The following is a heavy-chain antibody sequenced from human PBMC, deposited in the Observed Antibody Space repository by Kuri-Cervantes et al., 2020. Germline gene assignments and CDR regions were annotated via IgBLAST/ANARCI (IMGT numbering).Heavy chain of an antibody. CDR2: SYYSGST. D-gene: IGHD7-27*01. Sequence: ESLKISCTVSGGSISSYYWSWIRQSPGRGLEWIGNSYYSGSTNYNPSLQSRVTISIDTTKSQFSLRLSSVTAADTAVYYCARAGLGTLHYYYYMDVWGKGTTVTVSS. CDR3: ARAGLGTLHYYYYMDV. CDR1: GGSISSYY. V-gene: IGHV4-59*01. J-gene: IGHJ6*03.